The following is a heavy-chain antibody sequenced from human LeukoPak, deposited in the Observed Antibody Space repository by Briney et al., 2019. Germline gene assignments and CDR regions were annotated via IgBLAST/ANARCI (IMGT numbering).Heavy chain of an antibody. CDR1: GFTFSSYE. V-gene: IGHV3-48*03. J-gene: IGHJ4*02. CDR2: ISSSGSTI. D-gene: IGHD3-3*01. CDR3: ARGRVVITLYYFDY. Sequence: GGSLRLSCAASGFTFSSYEMNWVRQAPGKGLEWVSYISSSGSTIYYADSVKGRFTISRDNAKNSLYLQMNSLRAEDTAVYYCARGRVVITLYYFDYWGQGTLVTVSS.